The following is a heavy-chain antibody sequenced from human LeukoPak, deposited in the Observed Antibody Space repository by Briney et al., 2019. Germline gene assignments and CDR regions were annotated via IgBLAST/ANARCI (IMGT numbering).Heavy chain of an antibody. D-gene: IGHD4-17*01. J-gene: IGHJ1*01. V-gene: IGHV3-23*01. CDR3: GRDPNGDYIGAFDFQR. Sequence: PGRSLRLSCTGSGYTFANYAMFWVLQTPGKELQWVSAIKSGGWADYAGSVQGRFTMSRDNSKNTVFLQMNSLRAEDTAIYYCGRDPNGDYIGAFDFQRWGQGTQVTVSS. CDR2: IKSGGWA. CDR1: GYTFANYA.